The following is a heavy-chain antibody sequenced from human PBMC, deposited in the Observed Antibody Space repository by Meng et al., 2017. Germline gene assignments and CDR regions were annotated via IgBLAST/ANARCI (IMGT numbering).Heavy chain of an antibody. J-gene: IGHJ4*02. CDR1: GFTFSDYY. CDR3: ARDAVNSGYGQGVDY. Sequence: GESLKISCAASGFTFSDYYMSWIRQAPGKGLEWVSYISSSGSTIYYADSVKGRFTISRDNAKNSLYLQMNSLRAEDTAVYYCARDAVNSGYGQGVDYWGQGTLVTVSS. V-gene: IGHV3-11*04. CDR2: ISSSGSTI. D-gene: IGHD5-12*01.